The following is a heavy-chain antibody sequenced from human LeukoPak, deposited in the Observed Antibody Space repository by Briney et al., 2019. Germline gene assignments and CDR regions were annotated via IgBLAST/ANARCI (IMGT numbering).Heavy chain of an antibody. CDR1: GYTFDDYA. D-gene: IGHD2-2*01. CDR3: ARDTFQPGRIDC. Sequence: GRSLRLSCVASGYTFDDYAMHWVRQAPGKGLEWVSGISWNSGDIGYADSVRGRFTISRDNAKNSVYLQMDSLSAEDTAVYYCARDTFQPGRIDCWGQGTLVNVSS. CDR2: ISWNSGDI. V-gene: IGHV3-9*01. J-gene: IGHJ4*02.